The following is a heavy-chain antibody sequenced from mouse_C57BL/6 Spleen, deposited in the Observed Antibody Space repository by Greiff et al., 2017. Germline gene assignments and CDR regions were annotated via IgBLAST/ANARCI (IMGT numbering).Heavy chain of an antibody. CDR2: IDPSDSET. J-gene: IGHJ4*01. CDR1: GYTFTSYW. CDR3: ARSRGGVPSWIDY. Sequence: QVQLQQPGAELVRPGSSVKLSCKASGYTFTSYWMHWVKQRPIQGLEWIGNIDPSDSETHYNQKFKDKATLTVDKSSSTAYMQLSSLTSEDSAVYYCARSRGGVPSWIDYWGQGTSVTVSS. V-gene: IGHV1-52*01.